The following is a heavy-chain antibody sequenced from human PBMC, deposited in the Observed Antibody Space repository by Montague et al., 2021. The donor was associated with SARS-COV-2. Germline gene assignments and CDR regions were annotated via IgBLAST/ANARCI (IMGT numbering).Heavy chain of an antibody. D-gene: IGHD3-10*01. CDR3: ATGTRVYGMVF. J-gene: IGHJ6*02. CDR2: IYQSGSA. V-gene: IGHV4-30-2*06. CDR1: GGSVSSGDYS. Sequence: TLSLTCVVSGGSVSSGDYSWSWIRQSPGKGLEWIGYIYQSGSAYYNPSLKSRVTISIDTSNNQFSLNLRSVTAADTDLYYCATGTRVYGMVFWGQGTTVTVSS.